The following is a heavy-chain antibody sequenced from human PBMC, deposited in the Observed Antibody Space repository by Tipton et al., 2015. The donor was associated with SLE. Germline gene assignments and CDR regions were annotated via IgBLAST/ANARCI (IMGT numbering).Heavy chain of an antibody. CDR2: ISSSSSYI. J-gene: IGHJ4*02. D-gene: IGHD3-10*01. Sequence: SLRLSCAASGFTFSSYSMNWVRQAPGKGLEWVSSISSSSSYIYYADSVKGRFTISRDNAKNSLYLQMNSLRAEDTAVYYCAKPAGSGTYRFFDYWGQGIQVTVSS. CDR1: GFTFSSYS. V-gene: IGHV3-21*03. CDR3: AKPAGSGTYRFFDY.